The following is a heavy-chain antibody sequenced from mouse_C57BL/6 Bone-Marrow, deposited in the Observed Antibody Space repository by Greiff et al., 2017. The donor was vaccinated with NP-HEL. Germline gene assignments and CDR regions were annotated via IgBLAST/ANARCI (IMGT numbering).Heavy chain of an antibody. V-gene: IGHV5-6*01. CDR3: ARDGYGSSLWYFDV. D-gene: IGHD1-1*01. CDR2: ISSGGSYT. CDR1: GFTFSSYG. Sequence: EVKLVESGGDLVKPGGSLKLSCAASGFTFSSYGMSWVRQTPDKRLEWVATISSGGSYTYYPDSVKGRFTISRDNAKNTLYLQMSSLKSEDTAMYYCARDGYGSSLWYFDVWGTGTTVTVSS. J-gene: IGHJ1*03.